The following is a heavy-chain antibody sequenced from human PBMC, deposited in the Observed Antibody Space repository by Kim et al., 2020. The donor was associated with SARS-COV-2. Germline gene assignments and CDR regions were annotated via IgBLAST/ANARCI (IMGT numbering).Heavy chain of an antibody. D-gene: IGHD2-2*01. V-gene: IGHV1-46*01. CDR3: ARDGRAENCSSTSCRREYYYYGMDV. CDR2: INPSGGST. Sequence: ASVKVSCKASGYTFTSYYMHWVRQAPGQGLEWMGIINPSGGSTSYAQKFQGRVTMTRDTSTSTVYMELSSLRSEDTAVYYCARDGRAENCSSTSCRREYYYYGMDVWGQGTTVTVSS. CDR1: GYTFTSYY. J-gene: IGHJ6*02.